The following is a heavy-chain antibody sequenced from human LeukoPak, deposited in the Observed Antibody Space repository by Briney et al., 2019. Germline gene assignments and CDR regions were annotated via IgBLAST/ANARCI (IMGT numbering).Heavy chain of an antibody. J-gene: IGHJ4*02. CDR2: IYYSGST. V-gene: IGHV4-59*08. Sequence: SETLSLTCTVSGGSIRSYYWSWIRQPPGKGLEWIGYIYYSGSTNYNPSLKSRVTISVDTSKNQFSLKLSSVTAADTAVYYCARSLWFGELLYGYYFDYWGQETLVTVSS. CDR1: GGSIRSYY. D-gene: IGHD3-10*01. CDR3: ARSLWFGELLYGYYFDY.